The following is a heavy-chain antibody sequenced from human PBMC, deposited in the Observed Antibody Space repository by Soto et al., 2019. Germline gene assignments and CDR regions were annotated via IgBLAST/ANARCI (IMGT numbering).Heavy chain of an antibody. D-gene: IGHD1-26*01. CDR2: ISAYNGNT. J-gene: IGHJ6*02. Sequence: AAVKVSCKASGYTFTSYGISWVRQAPGQGLEWMGWISAYNGNTNYAQKLQGRVTMTTDTATSTAYMELRSLRSDDPAVYYCARGYSGSYYYYGMDVWGQGTTVTVSS. CDR3: ARGYSGSYYYYGMDV. V-gene: IGHV1-18*01. CDR1: GYTFTSYG.